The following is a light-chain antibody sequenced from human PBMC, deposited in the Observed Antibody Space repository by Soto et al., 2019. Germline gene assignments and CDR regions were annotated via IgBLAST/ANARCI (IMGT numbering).Light chain of an antibody. CDR1: SRDVGAYNY. J-gene: IGLJ1*01. V-gene: IGLV2-14*01. Sequence: DLTMPVYGKGLHLRCLTISKNRTSRDVGAYNYDSWYQQYPGEAPKVIIYDVSHRPAGVSNRFSGSKSGNTASLTISGLQTQDEADYYCSSYTSATTYVFGTGTKVTVL. CDR2: DVS. CDR3: SSYTSATTYV.